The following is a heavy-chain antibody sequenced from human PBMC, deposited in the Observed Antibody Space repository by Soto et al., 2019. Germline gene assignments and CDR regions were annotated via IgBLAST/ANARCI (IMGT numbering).Heavy chain of an antibody. V-gene: IGHV4-39*01. CDR3: ARPHFIEVAGTDWYFDL. Sequence: PSETLSLTCTVSGGSISSSSYYWGWIRQPPGKGLEWIGSIYYSGSTYYNPSLKSRVTISVDTSKNQFSLKLSSVTAADTAVYYCARPHFIEVAGTDWYFDLWGRGTLVTVSS. J-gene: IGHJ2*01. D-gene: IGHD6-19*01. CDR2: IYYSGST. CDR1: GGSISSSSYY.